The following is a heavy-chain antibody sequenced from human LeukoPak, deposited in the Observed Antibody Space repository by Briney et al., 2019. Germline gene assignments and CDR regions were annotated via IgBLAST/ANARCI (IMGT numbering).Heavy chain of an antibody. CDR3: ARYYGGNSACDY. CDR2: ISWNSGNI. Sequence: GRSLRLSCAASGFTFDDYAMHWVRQAPGKGLEWVSGISWNSGNIGYADSVKGRFTISRDNAKNSLYLQMNSLRAEDTAVYYCARYYGGNSACDYWGQGTLVTVSS. CDR1: GFTFDDYA. V-gene: IGHV3-9*01. D-gene: IGHD4-23*01. J-gene: IGHJ4*02.